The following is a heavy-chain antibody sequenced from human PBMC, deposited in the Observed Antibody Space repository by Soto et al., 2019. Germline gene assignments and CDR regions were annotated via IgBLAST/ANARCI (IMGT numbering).Heavy chain of an antibody. CDR2: INAGNGNT. V-gene: IGHV1-3*01. CDR3: ARDPSYYGMDV. CDR1: GYTFTSYA. J-gene: IGHJ6*02. Sequence: RASVKVSCKASGYTFTSYAMHWVRQAPGQRLEWMGWINAGNGNTKYSQKFQGRVTITRDTSASTAYMELSSLRSEDTAVYYCARDPSYYGMDVWGQGTTVTVSS.